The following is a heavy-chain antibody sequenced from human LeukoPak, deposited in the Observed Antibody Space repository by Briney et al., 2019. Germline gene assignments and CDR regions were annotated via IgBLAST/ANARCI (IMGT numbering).Heavy chain of an antibody. CDR2: IYHSGST. D-gene: IGHD1-26*01. Sequence: PSETLSLTCAVSGGSISSSNWWSWVRQPPGKGLEWIGEIYHSGSTNYNPSLKSRVTISVDTSKNQFSLKLSSVTAADTAVYYCARDSGSYYYFDYWGQGTLVTVSS. CDR3: ARDSGSYYYFDY. CDR1: GGSISSSNW. J-gene: IGHJ4*02. V-gene: IGHV4-4*02.